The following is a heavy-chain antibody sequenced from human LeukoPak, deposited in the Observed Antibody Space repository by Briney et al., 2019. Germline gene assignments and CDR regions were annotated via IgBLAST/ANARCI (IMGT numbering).Heavy chain of an antibody. CDR3: ARVFGYYYFYMDV. CDR2: ISPEKGDT. V-gene: IGHV1-18*01. Sequence: GASEKLSCNSSGYTFINYGLVWVRHAPGHGLEWMGWISPEKGDTNYAQNFEDRVTMTTDTSRGTAYMELRSLTSDDTAVYYCARVFGYYYFYMDVWGEGT. D-gene: IGHD3/OR15-3a*01. CDR1: GYTFINYG. J-gene: IGHJ6*03.